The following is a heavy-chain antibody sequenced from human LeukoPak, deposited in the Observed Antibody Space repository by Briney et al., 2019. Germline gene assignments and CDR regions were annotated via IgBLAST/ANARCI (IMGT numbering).Heavy chain of an antibody. CDR2: MYYSGST. V-gene: IGHV4-39*07. D-gene: IGHD3-16*01. CDR3: ARETSQKGAHYMDV. Sequence: SETLSLTCTVSGGSISSSTYSWGWIRQPPGNGLEWIGSMYYSGSTYYNPSLKSRVTISVDTSKNQFSLKLSSVTAADTAVYYCARETSQKGAHYMDVWGKGTTVTISS. J-gene: IGHJ6*03. CDR1: GGSISSSTYS.